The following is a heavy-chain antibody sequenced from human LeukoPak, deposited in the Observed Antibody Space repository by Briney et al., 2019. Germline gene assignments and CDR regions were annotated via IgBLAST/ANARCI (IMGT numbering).Heavy chain of an antibody. Sequence: GASVKVSCKVSGYTLTELSMHWVRQAPGKGLEWMGGFDPEDGETIYAQKFQGRVTMTEDTSTDTAYMELSSLRSEDTAVYYCATAXYAXGGYYYYGMDVWGQGTTVTVSS. CDR2: FDPEDGET. J-gene: IGHJ6*02. D-gene: IGHD2-2*01. CDR1: GYTLTELS. CDR3: ATAXYAXGGYYYYGMDV. V-gene: IGHV1-24*01.